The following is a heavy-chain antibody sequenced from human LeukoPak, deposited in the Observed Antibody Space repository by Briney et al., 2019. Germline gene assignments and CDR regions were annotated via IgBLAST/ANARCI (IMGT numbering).Heavy chain of an antibody. CDR3: VRMPSGSPAWFDP. D-gene: IGHD2-2*01. J-gene: IGHJ5*02. Sequence: SETLSLTCTVSGFSISRSRYYWGWIRQPPGKGLEWIGTVSYSGSTPYNPPLESRVTISVDTSNNQFSLRLNSVTAADTAFYYCVRMPSGSPAWFDPWGQGNLVTVSS. V-gene: IGHV4-39*07. CDR1: GFSISRSRYY. CDR2: VSYSGST.